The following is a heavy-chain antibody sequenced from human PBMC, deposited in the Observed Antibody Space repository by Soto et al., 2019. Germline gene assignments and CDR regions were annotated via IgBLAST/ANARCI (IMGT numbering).Heavy chain of an antibody. D-gene: IGHD5-12*01. V-gene: IGHV3-7*01. J-gene: IGHJ4*02. CDR3: ARDMVLSGYSSEFDY. CDR1: GFSFSNYC. CDR2: INQDGSKK. Sequence: EVQLVESGGGLVQPGGSLRLSCAASGFSFSNYCMNWVRQAPGKGLEWVAIINQDGSKKYYVASVMGRFTISRDNAKNSLYMHMNILRAEETAVYFCARDMVLSGYSSEFDYWGKGTLVTVTS.